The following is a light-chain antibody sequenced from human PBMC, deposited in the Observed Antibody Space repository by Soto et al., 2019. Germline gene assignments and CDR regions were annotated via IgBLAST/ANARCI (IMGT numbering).Light chain of an antibody. J-gene: IGKJ1*01. CDR3: QQSHSTPRT. CDR1: QSIAGY. CDR2: ATS. Sequence: DIHVTQSPSSLSASVGDRVTITCRASQSIAGYLNWYQQKPGKAPKLLIYATSSLQSGVPSRFSGSGSGTDFTLTISSLQPEDFATYSCQQSHSTPRTFGQGTKVDIK. V-gene: IGKV1-39*01.